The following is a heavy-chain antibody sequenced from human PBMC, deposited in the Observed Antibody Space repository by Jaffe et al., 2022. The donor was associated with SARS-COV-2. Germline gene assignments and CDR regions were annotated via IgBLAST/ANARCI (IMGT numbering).Heavy chain of an antibody. D-gene: IGHD3-22*01. CDR1: GGSIIGYY. J-gene: IGHJ4*02. CDR2: IYYTGST. CDR3: VRGADYYHTSGYYLIDY. Sequence: QAQLQESGPGLVRPSETLSLSCTVSGGSIIGYYWSWIRQPPGKGLEWIGKIYYTGSTNYNPSLKSRVTISVDTSKNQFSLKLSSVTAADTAVYYCVRGADYYHTSGYYLIDYWGQGSLVTVSS. V-gene: IGHV4-59*01.